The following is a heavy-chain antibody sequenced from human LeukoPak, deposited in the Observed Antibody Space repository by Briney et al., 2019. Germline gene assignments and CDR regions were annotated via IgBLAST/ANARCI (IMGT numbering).Heavy chain of an antibody. V-gene: IGHV3-21*01. CDR3: AKDRLVGGSDRHPLDY. CDR2: ISRSGDYI. Sequence: GESLRLSCAASGFTFSSYTMTWVRQAPGQGLEWFSSISRSGDYIFYADSVRGRFTISRDNAKNSLYLQMTSLRAEDTAVYYCAKDRLVGGSDRHPLDYRGQGTLVTVSS. D-gene: IGHD1-26*01. CDR1: GFTFSSYT. J-gene: IGHJ4*02.